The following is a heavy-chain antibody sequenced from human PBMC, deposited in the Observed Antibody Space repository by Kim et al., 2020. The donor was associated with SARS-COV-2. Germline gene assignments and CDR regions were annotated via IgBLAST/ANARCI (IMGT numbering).Heavy chain of an antibody. V-gene: IGHV4-31*03. CDR2: IYYSGST. J-gene: IGHJ4*02. Sequence: SETLSLTCTVSGGSISSGGYYWTWIRQHPGKGLEWIGYIYYSGSTYYNPSLKSRVTISIDTSKNQFSLKLSSVTAADTAVYYCARDSHYDNSGYYPYYFYYWGQGTLVTVSS. D-gene: IGHD3-22*01. CDR1: GGSISSGGYY. CDR3: ARDSHYDNSGYYPYYFYY.